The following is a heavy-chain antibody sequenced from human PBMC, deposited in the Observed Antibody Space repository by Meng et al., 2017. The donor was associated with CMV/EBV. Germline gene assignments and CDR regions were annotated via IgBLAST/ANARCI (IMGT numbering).Heavy chain of an antibody. V-gene: IGHV4-39*07. D-gene: IGHD3-10*01. CDR1: GGSISSSSYY. J-gene: IGHJ4*02. CDR2: IYYSGST. Sequence: QLHMQDSCPGLVKPSATLSLPCTVSGGSISSSSYYWGLIRQPPGKGLEWIGSIYYSGSTYYNPSLKSRVTISVDTSKNQFSLKLSSVTAADTAVYYCASLAGDYWGQGTLVTVSS. CDR3: ASLAGDY.